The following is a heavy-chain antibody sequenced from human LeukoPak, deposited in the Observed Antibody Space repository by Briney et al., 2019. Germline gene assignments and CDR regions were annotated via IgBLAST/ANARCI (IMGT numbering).Heavy chain of an antibody. J-gene: IGHJ4*02. D-gene: IGHD3-22*01. Sequence: GGSLRLSCVASGFTFGTYGMHWVRQAPGKGLEWVSSISSSSSYIYYADSVKGRFTISRDNAKNSLYLQMNSLRAEDTAVYYCARSTAYDSSGYWFIGGTPFDYWGQGTLVTVSS. CDR1: GFTFGTYG. CDR3: ARSTAYDSSGYWFIGGTPFDY. CDR2: ISSSSSYI. V-gene: IGHV3-21*01.